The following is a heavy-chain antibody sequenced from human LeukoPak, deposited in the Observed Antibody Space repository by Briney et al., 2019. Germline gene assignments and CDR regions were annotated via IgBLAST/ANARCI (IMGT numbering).Heavy chain of an antibody. CDR2: INHGGST. Sequence: TSETLSLTCAVSGGSFSGHYWNWIRQPPGKGPEWIGEINHGGSTNYNPSLKSRVTISVDTSQNQFSLRLSSVTAADTAVYYCARGRYVTTRGGAAAGFLDYWGQGTLVTVST. J-gene: IGHJ4*02. CDR1: GGSFSGHY. D-gene: IGHD6-13*01. CDR3: ARGRYVTTRGGAAAGFLDY. V-gene: IGHV4-34*01.